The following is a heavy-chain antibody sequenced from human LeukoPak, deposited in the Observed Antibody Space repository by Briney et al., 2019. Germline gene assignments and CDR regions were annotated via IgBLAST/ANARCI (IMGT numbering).Heavy chain of an antibody. J-gene: IGHJ4*02. Sequence: GGSLRLSCAASGFTFSDFSMNWVRQAPGKGLEWISYVGISSGNTKYADSVKGRFTISGDKAKNSLYLQMNSLRVEDTAVYYCARDTKYAFDNWGQGTLVTVSS. CDR3: ARDTKYAFDN. CDR2: VGISSGNT. CDR1: GFTFSDFS. V-gene: IGHV3-48*01. D-gene: IGHD2-2*01.